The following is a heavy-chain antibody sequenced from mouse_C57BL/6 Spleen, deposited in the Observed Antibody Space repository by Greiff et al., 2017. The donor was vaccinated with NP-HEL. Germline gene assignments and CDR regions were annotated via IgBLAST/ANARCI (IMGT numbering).Heavy chain of an antibody. CDR3: ARSRGSTMVTTGFFYAMDY. D-gene: IGHD2-2*01. Sequence: QVQLQQPGTELVKPGASVKLSCKASGYTFTSYWMHWVKQRPGQGLEWIGNINPSNGGTNYNEKFKSKATLTVDKSSSTAYMQLSSLTSEDSAVYYCARSRGSTMVTTGFFYAMDYWGQGTSVTVSS. CDR1: GYTFTSYW. V-gene: IGHV1-53*01. CDR2: INPSNGGT. J-gene: IGHJ4*01.